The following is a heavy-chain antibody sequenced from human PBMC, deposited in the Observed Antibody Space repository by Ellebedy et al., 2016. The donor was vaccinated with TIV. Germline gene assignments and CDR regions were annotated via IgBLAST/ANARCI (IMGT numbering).Heavy chain of an antibody. V-gene: IGHV3-11*01. CDR2: ISNSGSTI. CDR1: GFTFSDYY. CDR3: ARRDKGGATITAFDY. Sequence: GESLKISCAASGFTFSDYYMNWIRQAPGKGLEWVSYISNSGSTICYAVSVKGRFTISRDNAKNSLYLQMNSLRADDTAVYYGARRDKGGATITAFDYWGQGTLVTVSS. J-gene: IGHJ4*02. D-gene: IGHD1-26*01.